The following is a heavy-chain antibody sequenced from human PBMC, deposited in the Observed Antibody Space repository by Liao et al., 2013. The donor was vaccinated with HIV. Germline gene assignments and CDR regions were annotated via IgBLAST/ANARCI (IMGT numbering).Heavy chain of an antibody. CDR3: ARVSGHKGIAVAGLYWYFDL. Sequence: QVQLRESGPGLVKPSETLSLTCTVSGGSINNYYWSWIRQPAGKGLEWIGRIYTSGSTNYNPSLKSRVTMSVDTSKNQFSLRLTSVTAADTAVYYCARVSGHKGIAVAGLYWYFDLWGRGTLVTVSS. J-gene: IGHJ2*01. V-gene: IGHV4-4*07. D-gene: IGHD6-19*01. CDR2: IYTSGST. CDR1: GGSINNYY.